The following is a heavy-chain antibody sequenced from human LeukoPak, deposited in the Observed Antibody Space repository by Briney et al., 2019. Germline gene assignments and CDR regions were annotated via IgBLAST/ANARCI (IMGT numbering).Heavy chain of an antibody. CDR3: ATTNLAYCGGDCYAKYYFDY. D-gene: IGHD2-21*02. CDR2: FDPEDGET. J-gene: IGHJ4*02. CDR1: GYTLTELS. V-gene: IGHV1-24*01. Sequence: GASVKVSCKVSGYTLTELSMHWVRQAPGKGLEWMEGFDPEDGETIYAQKFQGRVTMTEDTSTDTAYMELSSLRSEDTAVYYCATTNLAYCGGDCYAKYYFDYWGQGTLVTVSS.